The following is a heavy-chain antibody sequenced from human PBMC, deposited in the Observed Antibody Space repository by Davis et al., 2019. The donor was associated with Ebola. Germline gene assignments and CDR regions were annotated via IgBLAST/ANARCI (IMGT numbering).Heavy chain of an antibody. J-gene: IGHJ6*03. V-gene: IGHV5-10-1*01. CDR2: IDPSDSYT. CDR3: ARLGGSYLSYYYMDV. CDR1: GYSFTSYW. Sequence: KVSCKASGYSFTSYWISWVRQMPGKGLEWMGRIDPSDSYTNYSPSFQGHVTISADKSISTAYLQWSSLKASDTAMYYCARLGGSYLSYYYMDVWGKGTTVTVSS. D-gene: IGHD1-26*01.